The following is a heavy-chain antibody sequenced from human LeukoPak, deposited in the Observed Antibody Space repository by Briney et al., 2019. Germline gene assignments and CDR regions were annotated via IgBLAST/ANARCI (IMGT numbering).Heavy chain of an antibody. V-gene: IGHV4-39*07. CDR1: GGSISSSSYY. CDR3: ARDWDYVSGSTDY. CDR2: IYYSGST. D-gene: IGHD3-16*01. Sequence: SETLSLTCTVSGGSISSSSYYWGWIRQPPGKGLEWIGSIYYSGSTYYNPSLKSRVTISVDTSKNQFSLKLSSVTAADTAVYYCARDWDYVSGSTDYWGQGTLVTVSS. J-gene: IGHJ4*02.